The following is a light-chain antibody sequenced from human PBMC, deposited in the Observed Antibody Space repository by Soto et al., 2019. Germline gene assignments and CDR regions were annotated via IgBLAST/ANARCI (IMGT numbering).Light chain of an antibody. V-gene: IGLV2-14*03. J-gene: IGLJ1*01. CDR3: ISYTDRQSYL. Sequence: HSVLTQPASVSGSPGQSITISCSGTSSDIGSYNHVAWYQQFPGKSPKLMIYAVSDRPSGVSDRFSGSKSGITASLTISWLQTEDEADYYCISYTDRQSYLFGTGTKVTVL. CDR2: AVS. CDR1: SSDIGSYNH.